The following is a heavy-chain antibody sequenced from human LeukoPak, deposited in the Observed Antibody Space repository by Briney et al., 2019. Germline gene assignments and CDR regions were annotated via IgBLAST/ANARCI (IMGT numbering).Heavy chain of an antibody. CDR2: ISAYNGNT. CDR1: GYTFTSYG. J-gene: IGHJ6*03. CDR3: ARAGMYYDFWSGYLAYYYYYYIDV. Sequence: ASVKVSCKASGYTFTSYGISWVRQAPGQGLEWMGWISAYNGNTDYAQKLQGRVTMTTDTSTSTAYMELRSLRSDDTAVYYRARAGMYYDFWSGYLAYYYYYYIDVWGKGTTVTVSS. V-gene: IGHV1-18*01. D-gene: IGHD3-3*01.